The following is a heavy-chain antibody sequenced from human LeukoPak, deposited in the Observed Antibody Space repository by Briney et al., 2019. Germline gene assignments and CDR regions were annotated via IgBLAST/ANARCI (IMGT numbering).Heavy chain of an antibody. J-gene: IGHJ3*02. CDR2: IYHSDSGKM. V-gene: IGHV4-38-2*01. CDR1: GFTFSSYG. Sequence: GSLILSCEVSGFTFSSYGMSWVRQPPGKGLQWIGSIYHSDSGKMYYNPSLKSRVTISADTSKNQFSLKVSSVTAADTAVYYCARRPPALGAFDIWGQGTMVSVSS. CDR3: ARRPPALGAFDI. D-gene: IGHD6-6*01.